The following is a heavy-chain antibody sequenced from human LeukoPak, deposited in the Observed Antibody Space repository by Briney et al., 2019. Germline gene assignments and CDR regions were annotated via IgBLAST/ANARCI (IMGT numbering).Heavy chain of an antibody. D-gene: IGHD6-6*01. CDR3: SHWLEGSSNWLFDI. CDR2: VSGYGDRT. Sequence: GGSLRLSCAASGFTFSSYAMSWVRQTPGKGLEWVSAVSGYGDRTYYADSVRGRFTISRDNSRSTLYLQVNSLRAEDTAIYYCSHWLEGSSNWLFDIWGRGTLVTVSS. V-gene: IGHV3-23*01. CDR1: GFTFSSYA. J-gene: IGHJ2*01.